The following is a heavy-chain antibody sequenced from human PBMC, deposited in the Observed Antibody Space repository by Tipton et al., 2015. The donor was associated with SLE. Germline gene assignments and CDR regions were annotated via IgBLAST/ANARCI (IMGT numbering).Heavy chain of an antibody. CDR3: AREARDGYARDAFDI. V-gene: IGHV1-46*01. J-gene: IGHJ3*02. CDR2: INPSGGST. Sequence: QLVQSGAEVKKPGASVKVSCKASGYTFTSYYIHWVRQAPGQGLEWMGIINPSGGSTSYAQKFQGRVTMTRDTSTSTVYMELSSLRSEDTAVYYCAREARDGYARDAFDIWGQGTMVTVSS. D-gene: IGHD5-24*01. CDR1: GYTFTSYY.